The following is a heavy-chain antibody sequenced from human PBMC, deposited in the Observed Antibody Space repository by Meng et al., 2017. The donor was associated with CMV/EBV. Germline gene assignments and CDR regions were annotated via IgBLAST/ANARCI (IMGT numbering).Heavy chain of an antibody. CDR3: ARDSLGSSSHYYYYGMDV. CDR2: ISAYNGNT. J-gene: IGHJ6*02. Sequence: ASVKVSCKASGYAFTSYGISWVRQAPGQGLEWMGWISAYNGNTNYAQKLQGRVTMTTDTSTSTAYMELRSLRSDDTAVYYCARDSLGSSSHYYYYGMDVWGQGTTVTV. V-gene: IGHV1-18*01. D-gene: IGHD6-6*01. CDR1: GYAFTSYG.